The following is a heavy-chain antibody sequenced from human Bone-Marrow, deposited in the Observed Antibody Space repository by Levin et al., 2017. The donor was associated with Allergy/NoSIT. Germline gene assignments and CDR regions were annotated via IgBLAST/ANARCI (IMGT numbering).Heavy chain of an antibody. CDR1: GYSITTGYF. V-gene: IGHV4-38-2*01. CDR2: IDHYDVT. CDR3: ARDRRSAWGNLDS. J-gene: IGHJ4*02. Sequence: ESLKISCAVSGYSITTGYFWAWIRHSPGKGLEWLGSIDHYDVTHYNPSLRNRLTISVDTSKNQISLRLRSVTVADTAIYYCARDRRSAWGNLDSWGQGAQVTVSS. D-gene: IGHD7-27*01.